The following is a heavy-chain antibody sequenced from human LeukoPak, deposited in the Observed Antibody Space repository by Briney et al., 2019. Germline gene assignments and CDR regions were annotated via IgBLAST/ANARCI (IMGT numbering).Heavy chain of an antibody. CDR2: INPNSGGT. CDR3: ATLSPYCSSPSCPQSVVYYFDY. J-gene: IGHJ4*02. Sequence: GASVKVSCKASGYTFTGYYMHWVRQAPGQGLEWMGWINPNSGGTNYAQKFQGRVTMTRDTSISTAYMELSRLRSDDTAVYYCATLSPYCSSPSCPQSVVYYFDYWGQGTLVTVSS. V-gene: IGHV1-2*02. D-gene: IGHD2-2*01. CDR1: GYTFTGYY.